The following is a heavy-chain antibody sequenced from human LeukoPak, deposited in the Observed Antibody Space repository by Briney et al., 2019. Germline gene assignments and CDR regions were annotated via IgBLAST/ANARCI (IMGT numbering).Heavy chain of an antibody. CDR2: IREDGSEA. D-gene: IGHD3-10*01. J-gene: IGHJ4*02. CDR3: ARDRGIDY. V-gene: IGHV3-7*01. Sequence: GGSLRLSCEASGFIFSNFWMSWVRQAPGKGLEWVANIREDGSEAYYVDSVKGRFTISRDNAKNSLYLQMNSLRAEDTAVYYCARDRGIDYWGQGTLVTVSS. CDR1: GFIFSNFW.